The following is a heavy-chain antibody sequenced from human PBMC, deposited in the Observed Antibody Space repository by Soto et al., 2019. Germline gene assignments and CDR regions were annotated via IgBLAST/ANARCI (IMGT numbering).Heavy chain of an antibody. D-gene: IGHD4-17*01. CDR1: GGSIIRGGYY. CDR2: IYYSGST. CDR3: ARAKVYGDYVDY. Sequence: SETLSRTCTVSGGSIIRGGYYWSWIRQHPGKGLEWIGYIYYSGSTYYNPSLKSRVTISVDTSKNQFSLKLSSVTAADTAVYYCARAKVYGDYVDYWGQGTLVTVSS. V-gene: IGHV4-31*03. J-gene: IGHJ4*02.